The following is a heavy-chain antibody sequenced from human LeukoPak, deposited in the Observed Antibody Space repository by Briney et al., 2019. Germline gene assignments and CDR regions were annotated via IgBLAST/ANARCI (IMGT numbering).Heavy chain of an antibody. D-gene: IGHD6-13*01. V-gene: IGHV1-69*05. J-gene: IGHJ4*02. CDR3: ARTAGNADLYFDY. CDR2: IIPIFTTA. Sequence: EASVKVSCKASGGTFSSYAINWVRQAPGQGLEWMGRIIPIFTTANYAQKFQGRVTMTRDTSISTAYMELSRLRSDDTAVYYCARTAGNADLYFDYWGQGTLVTVSS. CDR1: GGTFSSYA.